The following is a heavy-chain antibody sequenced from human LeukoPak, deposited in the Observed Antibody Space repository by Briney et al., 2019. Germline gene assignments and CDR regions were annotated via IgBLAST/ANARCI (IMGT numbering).Heavy chain of an antibody. CDR3: ARELYNWNGRRHAIDI. CDR1: GGSISRYY. Sequence: SEALSLTCTVSGGSISRYYWSWVRQPPGKGLDYIGNIYYSVSTNYNPSLKSRVTISLDTPRSQFSLKMTSVTAAATAVYYCARELYNWNGRRHAIDIWGQGTMVTVSS. J-gene: IGHJ3*02. CDR2: IYYSVST. D-gene: IGHD1-20*01. V-gene: IGHV4-59*01.